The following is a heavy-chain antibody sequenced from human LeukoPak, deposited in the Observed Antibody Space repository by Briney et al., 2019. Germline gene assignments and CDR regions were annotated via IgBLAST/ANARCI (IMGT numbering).Heavy chain of an antibody. V-gene: IGHV5-51*01. CDR3: AREAAEVVVPRPDYGMDV. J-gene: IGHJ6*02. CDR1: GYSFTSYW. CDR2: IYPGDSDT. Sequence: KRGESLKISCKGSGYSFTSYWIGWVRQMPGKGLEWMGIIYPGDSDTRYSPSFQGQVTISADKSISTAYLQWSSLKASDTAMYYCAREAAEVVVPRPDYGMDVWGQGTTVTVSS. D-gene: IGHD2-15*01.